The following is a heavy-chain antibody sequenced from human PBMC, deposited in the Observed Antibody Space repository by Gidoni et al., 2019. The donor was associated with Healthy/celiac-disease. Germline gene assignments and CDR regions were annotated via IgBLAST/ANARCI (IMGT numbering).Heavy chain of an antibody. D-gene: IGHD6-13*01. Sequence: QVQLQPWGAGLLKPSETLSLTCVVYGGSFSGYYWSWIRQPPGKGLEWIGEINHSGSTNYHPSLKNRVTISVDTSKNQFSLKLSSVTAADTAVYYCARGRGVAALFLDYWGQGTLVTVSS. V-gene: IGHV4-34*01. CDR2: INHSGST. CDR1: GGSFSGYY. CDR3: ARGRGVAALFLDY. J-gene: IGHJ4*02.